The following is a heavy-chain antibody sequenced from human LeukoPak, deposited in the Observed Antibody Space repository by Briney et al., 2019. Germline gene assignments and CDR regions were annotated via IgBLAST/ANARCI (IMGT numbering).Heavy chain of an antibody. CDR1: GGSISYYY. CDR3: ARGGEYFDY. Sequence: SETLSLTCTVSGGSISYYYWSWIRQPPGKGLQWIGYVYYSGSTNYNPSLKSRVTISVDTSKNQFSLKLSSVTAADTAVYYCARGGEYFDYWGQGTLVTVSS. D-gene: IGHD3-10*01. CDR2: VYYSGST. J-gene: IGHJ4*02. V-gene: IGHV4-59*12.